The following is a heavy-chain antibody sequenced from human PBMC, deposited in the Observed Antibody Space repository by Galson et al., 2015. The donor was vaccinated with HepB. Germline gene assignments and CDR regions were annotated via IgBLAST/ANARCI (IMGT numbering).Heavy chain of an antibody. D-gene: IGHD2-2*01. V-gene: IGHV4-39*01. CDR1: GGSIISSRNY. CDR2: IYYTGST. Sequence: SETLSLTCTVSGGSIISSRNYWGWIRQPPGKGLEWIGGIYYTGSTHYNSSLKSRLTLSVDTSKNQFSLRLTSVTAADTAVYYCARPRYCSSASCSASFDYWGQRILVTVSS. J-gene: IGHJ4*02. CDR3: ARPRYCSSASCSASFDY.